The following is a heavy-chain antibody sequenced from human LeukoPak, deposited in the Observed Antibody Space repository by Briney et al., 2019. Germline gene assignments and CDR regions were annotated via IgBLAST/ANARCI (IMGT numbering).Heavy chain of an antibody. D-gene: IGHD6-6*01. CDR3: ASFSIAARPSP. CDR1: GGSISSSSYY. CDR2: IYYSGST. J-gene: IGHJ5*02. Sequence: SETLSLTCTVSGGSISSSSYYWGWIRQPPGKGPEWIGSIYYSGSTYYNPSLKSRVTISVDTSKNQFSLKLSSVTAADTAVYYCASFSIAARPSPWGQGTLVTVSS. V-gene: IGHV4-39*07.